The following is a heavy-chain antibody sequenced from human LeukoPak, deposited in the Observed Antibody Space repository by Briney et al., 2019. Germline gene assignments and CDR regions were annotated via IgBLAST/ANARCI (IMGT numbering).Heavy chain of an antibody. Sequence: GSLRLSCAASGFTFSSYSMNWVRQAPGKGLEWVSSISSSISYIYYADSVKGRFTISRDNAKNSLYLQMNSLRAEDTAVYYCARDIGGSYSALDYWGQGTLVTVSS. CDR2: ISSSISYI. CDR3: ARDIGGSYSALDY. V-gene: IGHV3-21*01. J-gene: IGHJ4*02. CDR1: GFTFSSYS. D-gene: IGHD1-26*01.